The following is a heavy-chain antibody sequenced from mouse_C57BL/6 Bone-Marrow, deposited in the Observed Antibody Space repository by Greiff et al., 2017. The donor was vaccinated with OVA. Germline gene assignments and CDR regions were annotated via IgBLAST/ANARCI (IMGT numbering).Heavy chain of an antibody. CDR2: IRSKSNNYAT. D-gene: IGHD2-4*01. J-gene: IGHJ4*01. Sequence: EVNVVESGGGLVQPKGSLKLSCAASGFSFNTYAMNWVRQAPGKGLEWVARIRSKSNNYATYYADSVKDRFTISRDDSESMLYLQMNNLKTEDTAMYYCAGDYGGMDYWGQGTSVTVSS. CDR3: AGDYGGMDY. V-gene: IGHV10-1*01. CDR1: GFSFNTYA.